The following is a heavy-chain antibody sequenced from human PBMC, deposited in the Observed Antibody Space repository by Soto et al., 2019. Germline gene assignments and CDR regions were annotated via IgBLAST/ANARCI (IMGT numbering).Heavy chain of an antibody. CDR3: ARATVIRWGGTGYYYYYGMDV. V-gene: IGHV4-30-4*01. J-gene: IGHJ6*02. D-gene: IGHD3-16*01. CDR2: IYYSGST. Sequence: QVQLQESGPGLVKPSQTLSLTCTVSGGSISSGDYYWSWIRQPPGKGLEWIGYIYYSGSTYYNPSLKSRVTISVDTSTNQFSLKLSSVTAADTAVYYCARATVIRWGGTGYYYYYGMDVWGQWTTVTVSS. CDR1: GGSISSGDYY.